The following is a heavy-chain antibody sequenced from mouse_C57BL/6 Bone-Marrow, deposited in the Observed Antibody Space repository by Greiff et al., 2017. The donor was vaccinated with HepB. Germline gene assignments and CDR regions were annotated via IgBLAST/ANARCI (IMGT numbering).Heavy chain of an antibody. CDR1: GYTFTSYG. J-gene: IGHJ3*01. D-gene: IGHD2-4*01. V-gene: IGHV1-81*01. CDR3: ARYYDYYYAY. Sequence: VKLMESGAELARPGASVKLSCKASGYTFTSYGISWVKQRTGQGLEWIGEIYPRSGNTYYNEKFKGKATLTADKSSSTAYMELRSLTSEDSAVYFCARYYDYYYAYWGQGTLVTVSA. CDR2: IYPRSGNT.